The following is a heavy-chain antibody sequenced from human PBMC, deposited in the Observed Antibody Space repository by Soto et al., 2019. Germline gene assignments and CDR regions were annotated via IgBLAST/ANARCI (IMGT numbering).Heavy chain of an antibody. Sequence: PPETLSLTCPVSGASISGFYWSWIRKSAGKGLEWIGRIYATGTTDYNPSLKSRVMMSVDTSKKQFSLKLRSVTAADTAVYYCVRDGTKTLRDWFDPWGQGISVTVSS. CDR3: VRDGTKTLRDWFDP. J-gene: IGHJ5*02. CDR2: IYATGTT. CDR1: GASISGFY. V-gene: IGHV4-4*07. D-gene: IGHD1-1*01.